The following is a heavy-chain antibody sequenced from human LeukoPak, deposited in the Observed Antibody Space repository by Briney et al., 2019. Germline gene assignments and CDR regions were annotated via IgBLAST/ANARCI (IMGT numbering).Heavy chain of an antibody. J-gene: IGHJ4*02. D-gene: IGHD3-10*01. V-gene: IGHV4-59*01. CDR3: ARGQARFGELYQFDY. CDR1: GGPISSYY. CDR2: IYYSGST. Sequence: SETLSLTCTVSGGPISSYYWSWIRQPPGKGPEWNGYIYYSGSTNYNPSLKSRVTISVDTSKNQFSLKLSSVTAADTAVYYCARGQARFGELYQFDYWGQGTLVTVSS.